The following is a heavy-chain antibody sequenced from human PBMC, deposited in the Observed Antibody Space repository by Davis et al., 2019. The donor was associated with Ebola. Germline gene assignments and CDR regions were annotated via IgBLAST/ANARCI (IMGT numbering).Heavy chain of an antibody. J-gene: IGHJ6*02. Sequence: SETLSLTCAVYGGSFSGYYWSWIRQPPGKGLEWIGEITHSGSTNYNPSLKSRVTISVDTSKNQFSLKLSSVTAADTAVYYCARDRLDIVATDYYYGMDVWGQGTTVTVSS. CDR3: ARDRLDIVATDYYYGMDV. CDR1: GGSFSGYY. V-gene: IGHV4-34*01. D-gene: IGHD5-12*01. CDR2: ITHSGST.